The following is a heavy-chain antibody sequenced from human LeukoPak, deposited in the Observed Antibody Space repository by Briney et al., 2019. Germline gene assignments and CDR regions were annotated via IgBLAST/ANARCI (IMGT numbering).Heavy chain of an antibody. J-gene: IGHJ4*02. CDR2: IKQDGSEK. CDR3: ASTSYYDILTGYSGIDY. CDR1: GFTFSSYW. D-gene: IGHD3-9*01. V-gene: IGHV3-7*01. Sequence: PGGSPRLSCAASGFTFSSYWMSWVRQAPGKGLEWVANIKQDGSEKYYVDSVKGRFTISRDNAKNSLYLQMNSLRAEDTAVYYCASTSYYDILTGYSGIDYWGQGTLVTVSS.